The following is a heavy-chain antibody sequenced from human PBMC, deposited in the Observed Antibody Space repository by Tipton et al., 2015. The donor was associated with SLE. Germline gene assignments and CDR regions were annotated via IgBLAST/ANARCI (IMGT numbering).Heavy chain of an antibody. CDR1: GGSISSYY. CDR2: INHSGTT. J-gene: IGHJ4*02. V-gene: IGHV4-34*01. D-gene: IGHD3-16*01. Sequence: TLSLTCTVSGGSISSYYWSWIRQPPGKGLEWIGEINHSGTTNYNPSLKSRVTISVDTSKNQFSLKLSSVTAADTAVYYCARREGGYYFDYWGQGSLVTVSS. CDR3: ARREGGYYFDY.